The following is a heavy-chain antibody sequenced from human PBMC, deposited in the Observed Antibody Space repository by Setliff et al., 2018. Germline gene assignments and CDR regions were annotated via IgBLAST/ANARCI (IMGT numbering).Heavy chain of an antibody. D-gene: IGHD3-22*01. CDR2: TIPMFGTI. CDR3: VREGVDSRSSTDYRYYMDV. V-gene: IGHV1-69*05. J-gene: IGHJ6*03. Sequence: SVKVSCKASGGTFSSYGISWVRQAPGQGLEWMGGTIPMFGTIDYARKFQGRATIITDESTSTAYMQLSSLGSEDTAVYYCVREGVDSRSSTDYRYYMDVWGKGTTVTVSS. CDR1: GGTFSSYG.